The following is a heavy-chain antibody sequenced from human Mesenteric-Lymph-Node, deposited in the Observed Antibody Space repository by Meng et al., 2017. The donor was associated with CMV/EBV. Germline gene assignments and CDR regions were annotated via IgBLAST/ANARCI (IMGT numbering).Heavy chain of an antibody. Sequence: GGSLRLSCTASGFTFSAYWMHWVRQAPGKGLVWVSRVNSVGSSTFYADSVKGRFTISRDNAKNTLYLQMNSLRDDDTAVYYCARPRPSSDYYDSSGSYGAFDYWGQGTLVTVSS. J-gene: IGHJ4*02. V-gene: IGHV3-74*01. CDR1: GFTFSAYW. CDR2: VNSVGSST. CDR3: ARPRPSSDYYDSSGSYGAFDY. D-gene: IGHD3-22*01.